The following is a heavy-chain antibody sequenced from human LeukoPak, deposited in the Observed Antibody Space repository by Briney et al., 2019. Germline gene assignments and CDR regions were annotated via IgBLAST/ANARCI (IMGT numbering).Heavy chain of an antibody. CDR2: IFYRGST. CDR1: GDSMSNYY. Sequence: SETLSLTCTVSGDSMSNYYWNWIRQPPGTGLDWVGNIFYRGSTTYDPSLKSRVTISLDMAKSQFSLNLTSVTAADSAIYYCARSKSGYRFDYWSRGTRVIVSS. D-gene: IGHD5-12*01. J-gene: IGHJ4*02. CDR3: ARSKSGYRFDY. V-gene: IGHV4-59*01.